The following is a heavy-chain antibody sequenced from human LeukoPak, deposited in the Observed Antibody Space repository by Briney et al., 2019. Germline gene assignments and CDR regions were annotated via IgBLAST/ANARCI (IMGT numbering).Heavy chain of an antibody. D-gene: IGHD6-19*01. Sequence: SETLSLTCAVYGGSFSGYYWSWIRQPPGKGLEWIGEINHSGSTNYNPSLKSRVTISVDTPKNQFSVKLSSVSAADTAVYYCARVIPRSSGFDYWGQGTLVTVSS. CDR2: INHSGST. CDR3: ARVIPRSSGFDY. J-gene: IGHJ4*02. CDR1: GGSFSGYY. V-gene: IGHV4-34*01.